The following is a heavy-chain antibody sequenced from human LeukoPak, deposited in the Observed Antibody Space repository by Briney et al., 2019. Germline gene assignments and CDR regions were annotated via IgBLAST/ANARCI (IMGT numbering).Heavy chain of an antibody. CDR3: ARARGTIFGVVITTPYYGMDV. J-gene: IGHJ6*02. CDR2: ISSSSSTI. Sequence: PGGSLRLSCAASGFTFSSYSMNWVRQAPGKGLEWVSYISSSSSTIYYADSVKGRFTISRDNAKNSLYLQMNSLRDEDTAVYYCARARGTIFGVVITTPYYGMDVWGQGTTVTVSS. V-gene: IGHV3-48*02. D-gene: IGHD3-3*01. CDR1: GFTFSSYS.